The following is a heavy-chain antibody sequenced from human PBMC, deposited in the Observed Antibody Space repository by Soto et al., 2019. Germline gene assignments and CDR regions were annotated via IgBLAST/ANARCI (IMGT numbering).Heavy chain of an antibody. CDR2: FIAMLGTP. V-gene: IGHV1-69*13. Sequence: VASVKVSCKASGGTFGSQGIAWVRQAPGQGLEWMGGFIAMLGTPTYAKKVQGRATISADESLTSSYLELRSLGSEDTGVYFCARGAMANFDYWGQGTVVTVSS. CDR1: GGTFGSQG. D-gene: IGHD5-18*01. J-gene: IGHJ4*02. CDR3: ARGAMANFDY.